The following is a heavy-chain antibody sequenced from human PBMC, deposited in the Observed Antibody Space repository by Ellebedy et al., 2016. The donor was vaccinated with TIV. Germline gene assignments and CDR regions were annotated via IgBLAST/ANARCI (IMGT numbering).Heavy chain of an antibody. J-gene: IGHJ2*01. CDR3: ARHPYVKMATIGSLNYWYFDL. CDR1: GYSFTIYW. CDR2: IYPGDSDT. Sequence: GESLKISCKGSGYSFTIYWIAWVRQMPGKGLEWMGIIYPGDSDTRYSPSFQGQVTISADKSISTAYLQWSSLKASDTAMYYCARHPYVKMATIGSLNYWYFDLWGRGTLVTVSS. D-gene: IGHD5-24*01. V-gene: IGHV5-51*01.